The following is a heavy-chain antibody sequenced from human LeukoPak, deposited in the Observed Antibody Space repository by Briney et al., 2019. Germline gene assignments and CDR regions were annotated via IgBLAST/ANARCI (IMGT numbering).Heavy chain of an antibody. CDR2: IYSGGST. Sequence: AESLRLSCAASGFTVSSNYMSWVRQGPGKGLEWVSVIYSGGSTYYADSVKGRFTISRDNSKNTLYLQMNSLRAEDTAVYYCARGCPGIAAAGPRDFDYWGQGTLVTVSS. J-gene: IGHJ4*02. V-gene: IGHV3-53*01. CDR1: GFTVSSNY. CDR3: ARGCPGIAAAGPRDFDY. D-gene: IGHD6-13*01.